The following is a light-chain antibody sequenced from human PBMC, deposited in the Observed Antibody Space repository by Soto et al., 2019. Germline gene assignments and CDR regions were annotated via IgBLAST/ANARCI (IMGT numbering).Light chain of an antibody. Sequence: EIVLTQSPPTLSLSPGERATLSCRASQSVSSYLLWYQQKPGQAPRLLIYDASNRAAGIPARFSGSGSGTDFTLTISSLEPEDFAVYYCQHRMNWPLTFGQGTRLEI. J-gene: IGKJ5*01. CDR2: DAS. V-gene: IGKV3-11*01. CDR3: QHRMNWPLT. CDR1: QSVSSY.